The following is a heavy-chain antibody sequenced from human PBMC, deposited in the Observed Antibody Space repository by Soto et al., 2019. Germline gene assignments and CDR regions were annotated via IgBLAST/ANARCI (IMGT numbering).Heavy chain of an antibody. CDR3: AKDYPYYRSSWSDFVY. D-gene: IGHD6-13*01. CDR2: ISGSGGST. Sequence: GGSLRLSCAASGFTFSSYAMSWVRQAPGKGLEWVSAISGSGGSTYYADSVKGRFTISRDNSKNTLYLQMNSLRAEDTAVYYCAKDYPYYRSSWSDFVYWGQGTLVTVSS. CDR1: GFTFSSYA. J-gene: IGHJ4*02. V-gene: IGHV3-23*01.